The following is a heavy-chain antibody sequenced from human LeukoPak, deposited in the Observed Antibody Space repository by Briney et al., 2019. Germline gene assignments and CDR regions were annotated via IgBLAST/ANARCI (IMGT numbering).Heavy chain of an antibody. D-gene: IGHD3-10*01. CDR3: ARDSGERGSGSYLIAY. V-gene: IGHV1-2*02. CDR1: GYTFTGYC. J-gene: IGHJ4*02. Sequence: ASVKVSCKASGYTFTGYCMHWVRQAPGQGLEWMGWINPNSGGTNYAQKFQGRVTMTRDTSISTAYMELRRLRSDDTAVYYCARDSGERGSGSYLIAYWGQGTLVTVSS. CDR2: INPNSGGT.